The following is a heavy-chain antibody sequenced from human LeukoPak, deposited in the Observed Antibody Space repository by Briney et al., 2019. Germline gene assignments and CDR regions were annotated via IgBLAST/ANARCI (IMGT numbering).Heavy chain of an antibody. CDR3: ARGITGMMLDY. CDR1: GFTFSSYW. Sequence: GGSLRLSCAASGFTFSSYWMSWVRQPPGKGLEWVANIKQDGSEKYYVDSVKGRFTISRDNAKNSLYLQMNSLRAEDTAVYYCARGITGMMLDYWGPGTLVTVSS. J-gene: IGHJ4*02. CDR2: IKQDGSEK. V-gene: IGHV3-7*01. D-gene: IGHD1-20*01.